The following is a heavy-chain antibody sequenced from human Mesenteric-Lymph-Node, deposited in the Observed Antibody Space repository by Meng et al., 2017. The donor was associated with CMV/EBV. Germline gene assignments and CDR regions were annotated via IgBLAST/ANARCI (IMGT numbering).Heavy chain of an antibody. V-gene: IGHV3-23*01. D-gene: IGHD6-6*01. CDR3: AKLYSSSSNGSGDY. Sequence: ASGFTFGSYARGWVRQAPGKGLGWVSIIRGSGGSTYYADSVKGRFTISRDNSKNTLYLQMNSLGAEDTAVYYCAKLYSSSSNGSGDYWGQGTLVTVSS. CDR1: GFTFGSYA. CDR2: IRGSGGST. J-gene: IGHJ4*02.